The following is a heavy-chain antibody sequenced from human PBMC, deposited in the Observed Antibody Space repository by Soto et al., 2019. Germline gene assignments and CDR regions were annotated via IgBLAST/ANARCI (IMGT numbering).Heavy chain of an antibody. V-gene: IGHV3-23*01. CDR3: ANVRRVGGDY. J-gene: IGHJ4*02. D-gene: IGHD3-10*01. CDR1: GFTFSNYA. Sequence: LRLSCAASGFTFSNYAMSWVRQAPGKGLEWVSAISSGGSTTYYADSVKGRISISRDNSKNTLYLQMNSLRAEDTAVYYCANVRRVGGDYWGQGTLVTVSS. CDR2: ISSGGSTT.